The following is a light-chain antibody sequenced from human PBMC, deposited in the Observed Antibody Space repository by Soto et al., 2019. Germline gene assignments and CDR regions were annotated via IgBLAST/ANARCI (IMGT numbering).Light chain of an antibody. V-gene: IGLV2-23*02. CDR3: CSYAGSNYV. CDR2: EVT. CDR1: SSDVGSYNL. J-gene: IGLJ1*01. Sequence: QCVLTQPASVSGSPGQSITISCTGTSSDVGSYNLVSWYQQHPGKAPKLMIYEVTKRPSGVSNRFSGSKSDNTASLTISGLQAEDEADYYCCSYAGSNYVFGTGTKVTVL.